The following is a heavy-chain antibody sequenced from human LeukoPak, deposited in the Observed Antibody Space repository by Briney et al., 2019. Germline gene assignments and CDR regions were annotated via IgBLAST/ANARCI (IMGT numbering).Heavy chain of an antibody. D-gene: IGHD3-10*01. CDR2: INPNSGGT. J-gene: IGHJ4*02. Sequence: ASVKVSCKASGYTFTGYYMHWVRQAPGQGLEWMGWINPNSGGTNYAQKFQGRVTMTRDTSISTAYMELSRLRSDDTAVYYCARVLHGSGELIFDYWGQGTLVTVSS. CDR3: ARVLHGSGELIFDY. CDR1: GYTFTGYY. V-gene: IGHV1-2*02.